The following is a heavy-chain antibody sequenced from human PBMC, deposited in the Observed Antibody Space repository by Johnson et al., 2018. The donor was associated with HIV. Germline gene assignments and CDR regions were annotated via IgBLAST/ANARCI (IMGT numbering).Heavy chain of an antibody. D-gene: IGHD2-15*01. J-gene: IGHJ3*02. Sequence: QVQLVESGGGLVKPGGSLRLFCAASGFTFSDYYMNWIRQTPGKGLEWVSYISSGGNTIYYADSVKGRFTISRDNAKNSLYLQMNSLRAEDTAVYYCARALCSGGSCYVGRAFDIWGQGTMITVSS. CDR1: GFTFSDYY. V-gene: IGHV3-11*04. CDR2: ISSGGNTI. CDR3: ARALCSGGSCYVGRAFDI.